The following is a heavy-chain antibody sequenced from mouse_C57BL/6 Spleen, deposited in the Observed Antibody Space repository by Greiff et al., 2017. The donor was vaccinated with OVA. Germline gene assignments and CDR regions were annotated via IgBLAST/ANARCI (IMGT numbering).Heavy chain of an antibody. CDR1: GFTFSDYY. V-gene: IGHV5-16*01. J-gene: IGHJ1*03. CDR2: FNYDGSST. CDR3: ARGGGGYFDV. Sequence: EVMLVESEGGLVQPGSSMKLSCTASGFTFSDYYMAWVRQVPEKGLEWVANFNYDGSSTYYLDSLKSRFIISRDNATNILYLQMSSLKSEDTATYYCARGGGGYFDVWGTGTTVTVSS.